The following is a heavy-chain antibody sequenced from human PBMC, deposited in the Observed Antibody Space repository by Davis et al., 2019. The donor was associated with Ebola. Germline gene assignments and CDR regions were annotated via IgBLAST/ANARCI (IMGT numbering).Heavy chain of an antibody. V-gene: IGHV3-30*18. CDR3: AKHGNYEFDH. CDR2: ISYDGSDK. D-gene: IGHD3-3*01. CDR1: GFTFSLYG. Sequence: PGGSLRLSCAASGFTFSLYGMHWVRQAPGKGLEWVAVISYDGSDKNYGDSVKGRFTISRDNSKNTLYLQMNSLRAEDTAMYYCAKHGNYEFDHWGQGTLVTVSS. J-gene: IGHJ4*02.